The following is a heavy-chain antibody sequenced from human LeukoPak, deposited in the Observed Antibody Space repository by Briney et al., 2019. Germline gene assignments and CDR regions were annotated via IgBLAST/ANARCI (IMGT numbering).Heavy chain of an antibody. Sequence: GGSLRLSCAASGFTFSSDSMSWVRHAPGKGLEWVSAFSGSGGSTYYADSVKGRFTIPRDNSKNTLYLQMNSLRAEDTAVYYCAKDWDIVVVPAAMQRFDYWGQGTLVTVSS. CDR1: GFTFSSDS. CDR2: FSGSGGST. V-gene: IGHV3-23*01. J-gene: IGHJ4*02. CDR3: AKDWDIVVVPAAMQRFDY. D-gene: IGHD2-2*01.